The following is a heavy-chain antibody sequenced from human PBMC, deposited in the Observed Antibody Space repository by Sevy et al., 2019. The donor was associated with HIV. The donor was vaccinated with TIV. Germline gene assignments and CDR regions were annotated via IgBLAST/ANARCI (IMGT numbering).Heavy chain of an antibody. CDR2: ISYDGSKK. V-gene: IGHV3-30*18. J-gene: IGHJ4*02. CDR3: AKRPSLFYLLDY. CDR1: GFTLSKYG. D-gene: IGHD3-3*01. Sequence: GGSLRLSCAASGFTLSKYGMHWVRQAPGKGLEWVAVISYDGSKKYYADSVKGRLTISRDNSKNTLYLQMNSLGTEDTAVYYCAKRPSLFYLLDYWGQGTLVTVSS.